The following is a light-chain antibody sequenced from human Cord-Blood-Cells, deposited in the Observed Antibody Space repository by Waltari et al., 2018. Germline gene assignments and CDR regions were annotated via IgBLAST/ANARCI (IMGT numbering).Light chain of an antibody. V-gene: IGKV3-20*01. CDR2: GAS. CDR3: QQYGSSPPET. Sequence: EIVLTQSPGTLSLSPGERATISCRASQSVSSSYLAWYQQKPGPAPRLLIYGASSRATGIPDRFSGSGSGTDFTLTISRLEPEDFAVYYCQQYGSSPPETFGQGTKVEIK. CDR1: QSVSSSY. J-gene: IGKJ1*01.